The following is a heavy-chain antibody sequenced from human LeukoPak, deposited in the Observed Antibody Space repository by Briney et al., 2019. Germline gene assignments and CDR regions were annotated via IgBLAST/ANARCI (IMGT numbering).Heavy chain of an antibody. CDR2: FSGSAGST. Sequence: GGSLRLSCAASGFTFSSYALSWVRQGPGKGLEWVSTFSGSAGSTYYADSVKGRFIISRDTSNNTLYLRMNSLRAEDTAVYYCAKAFLGYCSGGSCFDFDYWGQGTLVTVSS. CDR1: GFTFSSYA. D-gene: IGHD2-15*01. J-gene: IGHJ4*02. CDR3: AKAFLGYCSGGSCFDFDY. V-gene: IGHV3-23*01.